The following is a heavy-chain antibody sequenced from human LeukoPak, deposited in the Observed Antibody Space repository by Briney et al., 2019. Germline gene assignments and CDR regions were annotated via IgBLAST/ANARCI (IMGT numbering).Heavy chain of an antibody. CDR3: ARGAEMTIDY. D-gene: IGHD4-17*01. CDR1: GGSFSGYY. J-gene: IGHJ4*02. Sequence: PSETLSLTCAVYGGSFSGYYWSWIRQPPGKGLEWIGEINHSGSTNYNPSLKSRVTISVDTSKNQFSLKLSSVTAADTAVYYCARGAEMTIDYWGQGTLVTVSS. V-gene: IGHV4-34*01. CDR2: INHSGST.